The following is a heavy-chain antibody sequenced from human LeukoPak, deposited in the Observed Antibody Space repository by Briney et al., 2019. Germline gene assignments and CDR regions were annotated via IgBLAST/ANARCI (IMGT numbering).Heavy chain of an antibody. CDR2: ISGSGGST. V-gene: IGHV3-23*01. CDR3: ANGNIAAPGSTE. J-gene: IGHJ4*02. Sequence: GGSLRLACAASGFTFSSYWMSWVLQAPGKGLEWVSAISGSGGSTYYADSVKGRFTISRDNSKNTLYLQMNSLIAEDTAVYYCANGNIAAPGSTEWGQGTLVTVSS. CDR1: GFTFSSYW. D-gene: IGHD6-6*01.